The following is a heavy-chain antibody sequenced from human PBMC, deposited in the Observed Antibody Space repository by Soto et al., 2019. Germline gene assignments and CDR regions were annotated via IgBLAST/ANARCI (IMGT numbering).Heavy chain of an antibody. J-gene: IGHJ4*02. V-gene: IGHV2-70*01. D-gene: IGHD3-9*01. Sequence: SGPTLVNPTQTLTLTCTFSGFSLSTSGMCVSWIRQPPGKALEWLALIDWDDDKYYSTSLKTRLTISKDTSKNQVVLTMTNMDPVDTATYYCARIRRVRLRYVDVPQYYFDYWGQGTLMTVSS. CDR2: IDWDDDK. CDR1: GFSLSTSGMC. CDR3: ARIRRVRLRYVDVPQYYFDY.